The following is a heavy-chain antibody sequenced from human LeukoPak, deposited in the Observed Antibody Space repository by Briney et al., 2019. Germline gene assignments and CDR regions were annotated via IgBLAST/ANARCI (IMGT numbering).Heavy chain of an antibody. CDR3: ASPNLVATIIGAFDI. V-gene: IGHV3-21*01. CDR1: GFTFSSYS. CDR2: ISSSSSYI. J-gene: IGHJ3*02. Sequence: GGSLRLSCAASGFTFSSYSMNWVRQAPGKGLEWVSSISSSSSYIYYADSVKGRFTISRDNAKNSLYLQMNSLRAEDTAVYYCASPNLVATIIGAFDIWGQGTMVTVSS. D-gene: IGHD5-12*01.